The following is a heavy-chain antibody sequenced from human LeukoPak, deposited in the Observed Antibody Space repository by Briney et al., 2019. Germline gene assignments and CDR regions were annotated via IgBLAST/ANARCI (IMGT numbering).Heavy chain of an antibody. Sequence: GRSLRLSCAASGFTFSSYAMHWVRQAPGKGLEWVSSISSSSSYIYYADSVKGRFTISRDNAKNSLYLQMNSLRAKDTAVYYCAREDITIFGGGFDYWGQGTLVTVSS. CDR3: AREDITIFGGGFDY. V-gene: IGHV3-21*01. CDR1: GFTFSSYA. D-gene: IGHD3-3*01. CDR2: ISSSSSYI. J-gene: IGHJ4*02.